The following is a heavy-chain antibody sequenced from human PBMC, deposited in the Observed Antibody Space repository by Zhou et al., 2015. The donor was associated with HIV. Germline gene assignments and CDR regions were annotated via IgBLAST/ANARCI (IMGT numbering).Heavy chain of an antibody. Sequence: QVQLVQSGAEVKKPGSSVKVSCKTSGGTFSSYAISWVRQAPGQGLEWMGGIIPIFGTANYAQKFQGRVTITADESTSTAYMELSSLRSEDTAVYYCASGAFSLGELSFSFDYWGQGTLVTVSS. CDR2: IIPIFGTA. CDR1: GGTFSSYA. CDR3: ASGAFSLGELSFSFDY. J-gene: IGHJ4*02. V-gene: IGHV1-69*01. D-gene: IGHD3-16*02.